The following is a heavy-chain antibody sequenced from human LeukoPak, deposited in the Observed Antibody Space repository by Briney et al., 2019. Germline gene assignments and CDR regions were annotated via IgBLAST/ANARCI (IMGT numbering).Heavy chain of an antibody. Sequence: GGSLRLSCAASGFTFSSYWMHWLRQAPGKGLVWVSRINSDGSSTSYADSMKGRFTISRDNAKNTLYLQMNSLRAEDTAVYYCARSRNFWSGYYKGMDVWGQGTTVTVSS. V-gene: IGHV3-74*01. CDR2: INSDGSST. CDR3: ARSRNFWSGYYKGMDV. J-gene: IGHJ6*02. CDR1: GFTFSSYW. D-gene: IGHD3-3*01.